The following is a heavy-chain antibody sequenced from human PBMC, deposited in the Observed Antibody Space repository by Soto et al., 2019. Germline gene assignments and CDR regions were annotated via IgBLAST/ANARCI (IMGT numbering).Heavy chain of an antibody. CDR2: IWYDGSNK. Sequence: ESGGGVVQPGRSLRLSCAASGFTFSSYGMHWVRQAPGKGLEWVAVIWYDGSNKYYADSVKGRFTISRDNSKNTLYLQMNSLRAEDTAVYYCARGLGGSPLDYWGQGTLVTVSS. D-gene: IGHD6-6*01. CDR3: ARGLGGSPLDY. V-gene: IGHV3-33*01. CDR1: GFTFSSYG. J-gene: IGHJ4*02.